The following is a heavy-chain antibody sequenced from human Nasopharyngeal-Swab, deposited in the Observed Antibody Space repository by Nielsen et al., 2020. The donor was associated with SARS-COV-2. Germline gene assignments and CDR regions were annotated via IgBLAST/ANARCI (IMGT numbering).Heavy chain of an antibody. CDR3: ARGIAAAGTRFHYYYYYYMDV. CDR2: IYHSGST. V-gene: IGHV4-4*02. J-gene: IGHJ6*03. CDR1: GGSISSSNW. Sequence: SETLSLTCAVSGGSISSSNWWSLVRQPSGKGLEWIGEIYHSGSTNYNPSLKSRVTISVDKSKNQFSLKLSSVTAADTAVYYCARGIAAAGTRFHYYYYYYMDVWGKGTTVTVSS. D-gene: IGHD6-13*01.